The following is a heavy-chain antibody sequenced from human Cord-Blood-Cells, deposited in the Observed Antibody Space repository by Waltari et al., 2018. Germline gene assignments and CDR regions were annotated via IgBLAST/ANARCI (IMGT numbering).Heavy chain of an antibody. V-gene: IGHV4-34*01. CDR3: ARERLGTNYAFDI. CDR2: INHSGST. Sequence: QVQLQQWGAGLLKPSATLSLTCAGYGGSFSGYYWGWIRKPPGKGLEWIGEINHSGSTNYNPSLKSRVTISVDTSKNQFSLKLSSVTAADTAVYYCARERLGTNYAFDIWGQGTMVTVSS. J-gene: IGHJ3*02. D-gene: IGHD7-27*01. CDR1: GGSFSGYY.